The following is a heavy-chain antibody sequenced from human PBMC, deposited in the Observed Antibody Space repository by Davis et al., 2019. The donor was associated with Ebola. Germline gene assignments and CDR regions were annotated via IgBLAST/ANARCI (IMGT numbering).Heavy chain of an antibody. CDR3: ARGHVSSDD. J-gene: IGHJ4*02. CDR1: GFTFRSYA. V-gene: IGHV3-30-3*01. Sequence: GESLKISCAASGFTFRSYAMHWVRQAPGKGLEWVGFISNDGNYENYADSVKGRFTISRDNSKNTAHLQMSSLRTEDTAVYYCARGHVSSDDWGQGTLVTVSS. CDR2: ISNDGNYE.